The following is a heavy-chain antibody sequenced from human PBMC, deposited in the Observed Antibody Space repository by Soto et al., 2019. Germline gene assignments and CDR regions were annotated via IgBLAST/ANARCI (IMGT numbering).Heavy chain of an antibody. CDR3: ARREGGYPFDY. V-gene: IGHV4-59*08. Sequence: PSETLSLTCTVSGGSISSYYWSLIRQPPGKGLEWIGYIYYSGSTNYNPSLKSRVTISVDTSKNQFSLKLNSVSAADTAVYYCARREGGYPFDYWGQGALVTVSS. CDR1: GGSISSYY. D-gene: IGHD6-13*01. J-gene: IGHJ4*02. CDR2: IYYSGST.